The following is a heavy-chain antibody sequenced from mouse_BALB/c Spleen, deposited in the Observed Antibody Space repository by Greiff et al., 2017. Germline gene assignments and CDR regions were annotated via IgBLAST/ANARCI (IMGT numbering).Heavy chain of an antibody. CDR3: ASYGNYEGFAY. D-gene: IGHD2-1*01. CDR2: IWSGGST. V-gene: IGHV2-2*02. CDR1: GFSLTSYG. J-gene: IGHJ3*01. Sequence: VHLVESGPGLVQPSQSLSITCTVSGFSLTSYGVHWVRQSPGKGLEWLGVIWSGGSTDYNAAFISRLSISKDNSKSQVFFKMNSLQANDTAIYYCASYGNYEGFAYWGQGTLVTVSA.